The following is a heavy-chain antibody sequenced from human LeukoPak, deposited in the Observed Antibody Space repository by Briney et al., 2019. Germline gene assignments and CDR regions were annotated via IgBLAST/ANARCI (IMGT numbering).Heavy chain of an antibody. CDR3: ARDVEGEYAMSVGIRQNWFDP. J-gene: IGHJ5*02. Sequence: PETLSLTCTVSGGSISSSSYYWGWIRQPPGKGLEWIGSIYYSGSTYYNPSLKSRVTISVDTSKNQFSLKLSSVTAADTAVYYCARDVEGEYAMSVGIRQNWFDPWGQGTLVTVSS. CDR2: IYYSGST. D-gene: IGHD2-8*01. V-gene: IGHV4-39*07. CDR1: GGSISSSSYY.